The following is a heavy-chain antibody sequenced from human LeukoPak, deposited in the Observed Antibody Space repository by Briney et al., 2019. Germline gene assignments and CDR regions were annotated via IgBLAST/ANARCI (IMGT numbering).Heavy chain of an antibody. D-gene: IGHD5-12*01. CDR2: IIPIFGTA. Sequence: SVKVSCKASGGTFSSYAISWVRQAPGQGLEWMGGIIPIFGTANYAQKFQGRVTITTDESTSTAYMELSSLRSEDTAVYYCARDPPDGYTGLSRPPTGYWGQGTLVTVSS. CDR1: GGTFSSYA. CDR3: ARDPPDGYTGLSRPPTGY. V-gene: IGHV1-69*05. J-gene: IGHJ4*02.